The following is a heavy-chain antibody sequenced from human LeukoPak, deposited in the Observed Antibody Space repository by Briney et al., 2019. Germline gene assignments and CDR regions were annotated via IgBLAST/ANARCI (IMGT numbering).Heavy chain of an antibody. J-gene: IGHJ4*02. V-gene: IGHV3-7*01. CDR3: AREEYGDHLW. CDR1: GFTLTSYW. D-gene: IGHD4-17*01. CDR2: IKQDGSEK. Sequence: GGSLRLSCAASGFTLTSYWMSWVREAPGKGLEWVANIKQDGSEKYYVDSVKGRSTISRDNAKNSLYLQMNSLRAEDTAVYYCAREEYGDHLWWGQGTLVTVSS.